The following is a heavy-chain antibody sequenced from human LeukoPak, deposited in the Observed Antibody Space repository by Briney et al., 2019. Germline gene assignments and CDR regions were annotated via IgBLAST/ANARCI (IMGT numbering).Heavy chain of an antibody. V-gene: IGHV4-34*12. Sequence: SETLSLTCAVYGESMNYYYWSWIRQSPEKGLEWIGEVFDGKTTNYNPSLKSRVTISAVTSSNQFSLNLKSVTAADTAVYYCASGAWATRLHSWAQGTLVSVSS. J-gene: IGHJ4*02. CDR2: VFDGKTT. D-gene: IGHD5-24*01. CDR3: ASGAWATRLHS. CDR1: GESMNYYY.